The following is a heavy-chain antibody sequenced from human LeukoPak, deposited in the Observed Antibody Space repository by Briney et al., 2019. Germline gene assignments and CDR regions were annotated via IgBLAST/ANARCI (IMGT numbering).Heavy chain of an antibody. V-gene: IGHV1-18*01. CDR2: VSVYDGST. Sequence: GASVKVSCKSSGYSFTSYGFTWVRRAPGQGREWMGWVSVYDGSTNYAQKIRGRVTMTTDASKNTVYMELRSLRFDDTAVYYCARGERDGMDVWGQGATVTVSS. CDR3: ARGERDGMDV. CDR1: GYSFTSYG. J-gene: IGHJ6*02.